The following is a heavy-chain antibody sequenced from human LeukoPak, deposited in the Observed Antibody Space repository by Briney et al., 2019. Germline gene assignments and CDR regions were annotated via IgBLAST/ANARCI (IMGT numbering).Heavy chain of an antibody. CDR1: GGSVSSNRFY. CDR2: MYYNGGT. J-gene: IGHJ5*02. D-gene: IGHD3-22*01. V-gene: IGHV4-39*07. Sequence: SETLSLTCTVSGGSVSSNRFYWGWIRQPPGKGLDWIGSMYYNGGTYHNPSLKSRVTISADTYKNQVSLKLSSVTAADTAVYYCARDPDYYDDSGYTWGQGTLVTVSS. CDR3: ARDPDYYDDSGYT.